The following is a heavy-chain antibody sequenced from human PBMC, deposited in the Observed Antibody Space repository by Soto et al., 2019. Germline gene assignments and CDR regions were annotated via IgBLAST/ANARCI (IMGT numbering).Heavy chain of an antibody. CDR1: GGSITSYY. V-gene: IGHV4-59*12. Sequence: SETLSLTCTVSGGSITSYYWSWIRQPPGKGLEWLGYIYYTGSTTYNPSLKSRVTISLDTSKNQFSLKLSSVTAADTAVYYCAIYDSSGSRGFQHWGQGTRVTVS. D-gene: IGHD3-22*01. J-gene: IGHJ1*01. CDR2: IYYTGST. CDR3: AIYDSSGSRGFQH.